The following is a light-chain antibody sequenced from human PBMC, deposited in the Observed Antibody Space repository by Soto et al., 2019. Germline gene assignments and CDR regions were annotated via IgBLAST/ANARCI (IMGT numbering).Light chain of an antibody. V-gene: IGKV2-28*01. CDR1: QRLLHGNGYHY. J-gene: IGKJ5*01. CDR2: LGS. Sequence: DIVMTQSPLSLPVAPGEPASISGRSSQRLLHGNGYHYLDWYLQKPGQSPQLLIYLGSNRSSGVPDRFSGSGSGTDFTLKISRVEAEDVGVYYCMQALQTPPTFGQGTRLEIK. CDR3: MQALQTPPT.